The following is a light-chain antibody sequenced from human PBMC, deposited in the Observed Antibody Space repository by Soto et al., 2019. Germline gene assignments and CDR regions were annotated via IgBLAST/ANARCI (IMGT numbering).Light chain of an antibody. Sequence: DIPMTQSPSTLSASVGDRVTITCRASQSVGSWLAWYQQKPGKAPKLLIYKASSLETGVPSRFSGSGSGTEFSLTISSLQPDDFASYHCQQYGSSSPWTFGQGNKVEIK. V-gene: IGKV1-5*03. CDR1: QSVGSW. J-gene: IGKJ1*01. CDR2: KAS. CDR3: QQYGSSSPWT.